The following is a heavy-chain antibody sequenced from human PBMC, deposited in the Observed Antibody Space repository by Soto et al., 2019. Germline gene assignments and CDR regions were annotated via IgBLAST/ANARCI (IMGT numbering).Heavy chain of an antibody. V-gene: IGHV3-30*18. CDR3: AKDSTYYYDSSGYYGDFDY. J-gene: IGHJ4*02. CDR1: GFTFSSYG. Sequence: QVQLVESGGGVVQPGRSLRLSCAASGFTFSSYGMHWVRQAPGKGLEWVAVISYDGSNKYYADSVKGRFTISRDNSKNPLYLQMNSLRAEDTAVYYCAKDSTYYYDSSGYYGDFDYWGQGTLVTVSS. D-gene: IGHD3-22*01. CDR2: ISYDGSNK.